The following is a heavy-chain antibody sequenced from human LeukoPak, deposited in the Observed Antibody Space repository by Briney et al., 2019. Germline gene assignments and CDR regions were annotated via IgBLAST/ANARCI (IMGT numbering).Heavy chain of an antibody. CDR2: IYYSGST. J-gene: IGHJ4*02. Sequence: SETLSLTCTVSGGSISSYYWSWIRQPPGKGLEWIGYIYYSGSTNYNPSLKSRVTISVDTSKNQFSLKLTSVTAADTAVYYCARVAYSSSWYLDSAFDYWGQGTLVTVSS. CDR1: GGSISSYY. D-gene: IGHD6-13*01. CDR3: ARVAYSSSWYLDSAFDY. V-gene: IGHV4-59*01.